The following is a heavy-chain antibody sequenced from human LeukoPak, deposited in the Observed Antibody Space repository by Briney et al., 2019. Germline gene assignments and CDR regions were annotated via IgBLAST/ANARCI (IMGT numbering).Heavy chain of an antibody. J-gene: IGHJ5*02. D-gene: IGHD3-3*01. V-gene: IGHV4-59*01. CDR3: ARNLNDFWSGYYTHWFDP. Sequence: PSETLSLTCTVSGGSISSYYWSWIRQPPGKGLEWIGYIYYSGSTNHNPSLKSRVTISVDTSKNQFSLKLGSVTAADTAVYYCARNLNDFWSGYYTHWFDPWGQGTLVTVSS. CDR1: GGSISSYY. CDR2: IYYSGST.